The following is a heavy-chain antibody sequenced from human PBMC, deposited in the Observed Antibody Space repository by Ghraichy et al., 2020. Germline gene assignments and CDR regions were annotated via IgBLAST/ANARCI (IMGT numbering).Heavy chain of an antibody. CDR3: ARVDGHGGRKGI. CDR2: ISSSSRYI. D-gene: IGHD1-14*01. Sequence: GGSLRLSCAASGFTFSSCSMSWVRQAPGKGLEWVSSISSSSRYIYYADSVKGRFTISRDNAKNSLHLQMNSLRAEDTAVYYCARVDGHGGRKGIWGQGTMVTVSS. J-gene: IGHJ3*02. V-gene: IGHV3-21*01. CDR1: GFTFSSCS.